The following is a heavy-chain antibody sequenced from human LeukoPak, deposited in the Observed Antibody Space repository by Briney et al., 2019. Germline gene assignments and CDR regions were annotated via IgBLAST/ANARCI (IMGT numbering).Heavy chain of an antibody. D-gene: IGHD2-21*01. J-gene: IGHJ4*02. V-gene: IGHV1-8*01. Sequence: ASVKVSCKASGYTFTSYDINWVRQATGQGLEWMGWMNPNSGNTGYAQKFQGRVTMTRNISISTAYMELSSLRSEDTAVYYCARGLEEGLTFDYWGQGTLVTVSS. CDR2: MNPNSGNT. CDR1: GYTFTSYD. CDR3: ARGLEEGLTFDY.